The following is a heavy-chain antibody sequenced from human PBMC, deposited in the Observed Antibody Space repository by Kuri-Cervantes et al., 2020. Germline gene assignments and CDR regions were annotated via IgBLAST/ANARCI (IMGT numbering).Heavy chain of an antibody. CDR1: GFTFTSYP. J-gene: IGHJ4*02. CDR2: IIGGGGVT. V-gene: IGHV3-23*01. Sequence: GESLKISCVTSGFTFTSYPMPWVRQAPGKGLEWVSTIIGGGGVTEYADSVKGRFTISRDNSKNTLYLQMNSLRAEDTAVYYCARGEGTTAPFDYWGQGTLVTVSS. D-gene: IGHD4-17*01. CDR3: ARGEGTTAPFDY.